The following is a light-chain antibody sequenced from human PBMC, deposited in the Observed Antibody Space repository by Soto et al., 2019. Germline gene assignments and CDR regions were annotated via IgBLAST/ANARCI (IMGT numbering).Light chain of an antibody. CDR2: DAS. V-gene: IGKV3-15*01. CDR3: QQYSDWPLT. J-gene: IGKJ3*01. CDR1: PSVRSN. Sequence: EIVMTQSPATLSVSPGERATLSCRASPSVRSNYLAWYPQKPGQAPRLLIYDASTSATGIPARFSGSGSGREFTLTISSLQSEDLAVYFWQQYSDWPLTFGPGTKVDI.